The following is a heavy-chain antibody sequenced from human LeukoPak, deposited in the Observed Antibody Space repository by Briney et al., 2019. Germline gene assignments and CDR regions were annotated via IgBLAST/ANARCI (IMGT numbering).Heavy chain of an antibody. J-gene: IGHJ4*02. CDR1: GYTFTGYY. CDR3: ARTYDILTSHFDY. CDR2: INPNSGGT. V-gene: IGHV1-2*02. D-gene: IGHD3-9*01. Sequence: GASVKVSCKASGYTFTGYYMHWVRQAPGQGLEWMGWINPNSGGTNYAQKFQGRVTMTRDTSISTAYMELSRLRSDDTAVYYCARTYDILTSHFDYWGQGTLVTVSS.